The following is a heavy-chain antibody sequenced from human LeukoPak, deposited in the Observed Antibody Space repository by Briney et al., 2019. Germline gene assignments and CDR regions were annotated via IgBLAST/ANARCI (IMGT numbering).Heavy chain of an antibody. D-gene: IGHD5-12*01. CDR1: GYTFTSYY. V-gene: IGHV1-2*02. CDR2: INPNSGGT. Sequence: ASVKVSCKASGYTFTSYYMHWARQAPGQGLEWMGWINPNSGGTNYAQKFQGRVTMTRDTSISTAFMELSRLRSDDTAVYYCAREGGYSGYDKWDYWGQGALVTVSS. CDR3: AREGGYSGYDKWDY. J-gene: IGHJ4*02.